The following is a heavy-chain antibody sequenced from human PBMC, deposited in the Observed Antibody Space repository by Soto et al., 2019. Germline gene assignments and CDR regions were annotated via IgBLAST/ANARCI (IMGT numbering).Heavy chain of an antibody. CDR3: VGCRSNPKLSY. CDR1: GASISSIRTY. J-gene: IGHJ4*02. D-gene: IGHD2-8*01. CDR2: IFYSWTT. V-gene: IGHV4-39*01. Sequence: SETLCPPCTVHGASISSIRTYWAWIRQSPGRGLEWMGHIFYSWTTSCSPSLMSPVSLSANRSTYQFSLKQSSVTAADASVYFCVGCRSNPKLSYWGQGTLVTVSS.